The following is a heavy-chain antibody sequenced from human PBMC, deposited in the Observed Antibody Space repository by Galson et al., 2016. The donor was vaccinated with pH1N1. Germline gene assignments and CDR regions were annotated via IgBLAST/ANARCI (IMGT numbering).Heavy chain of an antibody. CDR1: GYGFTNYW. D-gene: IGHD4-17*01. V-gene: IGHV5-51*03. CDR2: VNPGGSTI. Sequence: QSGAEVKKPGESLKISCKASGYGFTNYWIAWVRQVPGKGLEWVGVVNPGGSTIRYSPPFQGQVTISSDKSINTAYLQWVSLKASDTATYYCARQYDFGDYRGNAFDIWGLGTMVIVSS. J-gene: IGHJ3*02. CDR3: ARQYDFGDYRGNAFDI.